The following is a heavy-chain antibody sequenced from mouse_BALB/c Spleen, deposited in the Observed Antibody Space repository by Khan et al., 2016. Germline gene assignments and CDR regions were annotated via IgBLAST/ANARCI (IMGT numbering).Heavy chain of an antibody. V-gene: IGHV12-3*02. D-gene: IGHD2-3*01. Sequence: VQLQESGPGLVKPSQSLFLACSITGFPITSGYYWIWIRQSPGKPLEWMGYITHSGETFYNPSLQSPISITRETSKNQFFLQLNSVTTEDTAMYYSAGEIDGYYSFAYWGQGTLVTVSA. CDR2: ITHSGET. J-gene: IGHJ3*01. CDR3: AGEIDGYYSFAY. CDR1: GFPITSGYY.